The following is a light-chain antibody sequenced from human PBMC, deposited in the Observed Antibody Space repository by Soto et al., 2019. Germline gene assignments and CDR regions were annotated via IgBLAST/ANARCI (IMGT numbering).Light chain of an antibody. CDR3: AICDLSLSSVL. V-gene: IGLV1-51*01. J-gene: IGLJ2*01. Sequence: QSVLTQPPSVSAAPGQRVTISCSGSSSNIETNYVDWYQQLPGTAPTLLIYDDNKRPSGIPDRFSGSKSGTSATLGITGLQAEDEADYYCAICDLSLSSVLFGGGTKLTVL. CDR1: SSNIETNY. CDR2: DDN.